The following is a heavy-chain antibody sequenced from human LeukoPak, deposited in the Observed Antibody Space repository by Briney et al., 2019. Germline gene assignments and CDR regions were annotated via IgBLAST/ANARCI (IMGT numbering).Heavy chain of an antibody. CDR3: AKDHDYYASGPI. CDR2: ISGSGGST. V-gene: IGHV3-23*01. D-gene: IGHD3-10*01. Sequence: PGGSLRLSCAASGFTVSGHYMSWVRPAPGKGLEWVSGISGSGGSTYYADSVKGRFTISRDNSKNTLYLQMNSLRGEDTAVYYCAKDHDYYASGPIWGQGTMVTVSS. J-gene: IGHJ3*02. CDR1: GFTVSGHY.